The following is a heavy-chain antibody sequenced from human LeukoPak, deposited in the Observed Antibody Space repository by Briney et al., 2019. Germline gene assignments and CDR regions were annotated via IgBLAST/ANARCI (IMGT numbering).Heavy chain of an antibody. CDR3: AKAPRDGYNPLDY. CDR2: ISGSGGST. J-gene: IGHJ4*02. Sequence: GGSLRLSCAVSGITLSNYGMSWVRQTPRKGLEWVAGISGSGGSTSYADSVKGRFTISRDNSKSTLFLQMNSLRAEDSAVYYCAKAPRDGYNPLDYWGQGTLVTVSS. D-gene: IGHD5-24*01. CDR1: GITLSNYG. V-gene: IGHV3-23*01.